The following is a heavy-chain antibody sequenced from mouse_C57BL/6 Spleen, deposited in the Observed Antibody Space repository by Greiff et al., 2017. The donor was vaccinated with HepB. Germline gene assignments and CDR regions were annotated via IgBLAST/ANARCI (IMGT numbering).Heavy chain of an antibody. Sequence: EVKVEESGEGLVKPGGSLKLSCAASGFTFSSYAMSWVRQTPEKRLEWVAYISSGGDYIYYADTVKGRFTISRDNARNTLYLQMSSLKSEDTAMYYCTRDQGVTTAMDYWGQGTSVTVSS. J-gene: IGHJ4*01. CDR2: ISSGGDYI. CDR1: GFTFSSYA. CDR3: TRDQGVTTAMDY. V-gene: IGHV5-9-1*02. D-gene: IGHD2-2*01.